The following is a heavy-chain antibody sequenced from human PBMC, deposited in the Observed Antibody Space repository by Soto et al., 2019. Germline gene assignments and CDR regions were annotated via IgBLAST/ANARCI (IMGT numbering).Heavy chain of an antibody. D-gene: IGHD2-15*01. V-gene: IGHV3-23*01. Sequence: EVYLLESGGGLVQPGGSLRLSCTASGLTFRNYAMTWVRQAPGRGLEWVSGISGSGSMKYYADSVKGRFTISRDNSKNMLFLQMDSLRDEDTAMYHCAKEAVASEQVPIPGDSLGQGTLVTVSS. CDR2: ISGSGSMK. CDR3: AKEAVASEQVPIPGDS. J-gene: IGHJ4*02. CDR1: GLTFRNYA.